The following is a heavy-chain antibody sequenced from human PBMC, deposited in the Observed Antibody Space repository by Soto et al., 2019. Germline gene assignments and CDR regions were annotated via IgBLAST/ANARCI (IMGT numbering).Heavy chain of an antibody. CDR3: ARGRYCSGGSCYRKSPPVVTATKDFDY. V-gene: IGHV4-34*01. Sequence: SETLSLTCAVYGGSFSGYYWSWIRQPPGKGLEWIGEINHSGSTNYNPSLKSRVTISVDTSKNQFSLKLSSVTAADTAVYYCARGRYCSGGSCYRKSPPVVTATKDFDYWGQGTLVTVSS. CDR1: GGSFSGYY. D-gene: IGHD2-15*01. J-gene: IGHJ4*02. CDR2: INHSGST.